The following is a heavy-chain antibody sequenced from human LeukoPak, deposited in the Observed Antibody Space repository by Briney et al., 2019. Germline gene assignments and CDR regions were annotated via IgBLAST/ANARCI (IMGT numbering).Heavy chain of an antibody. Sequence: GGSLRLSCAASGFTFSSYGMHWVRQAPGKGLEWVAVISYDGSNKYYADSVKGRFTISRDNAKNSLYLQMNSLRAEDTAVYYCAREFQWEYYFDYWGQGTLVTVSS. D-gene: IGHD1-26*01. CDR3: AREFQWEYYFDY. CDR1: GFTFSSYG. J-gene: IGHJ4*02. CDR2: ISYDGSNK. V-gene: IGHV3-30*03.